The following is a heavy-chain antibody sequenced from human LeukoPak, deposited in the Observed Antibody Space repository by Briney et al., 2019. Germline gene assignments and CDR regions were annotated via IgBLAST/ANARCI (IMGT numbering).Heavy chain of an antibody. Sequence: ASVKVSCKASGGTFSSYAISWVRQAPGQGLEWMGWMNPNSGNTGYAQKFQGRVTMTRNTSISTAYMELSSLRSEDTAVYYCARGPPSGYSSGWYERWGQGTLVTVSS. CDR3: ARGPPSGYSSGWYER. D-gene: IGHD6-19*01. CDR2: MNPNSGNT. J-gene: IGHJ5*02. CDR1: GGTFSSYA. V-gene: IGHV1-8*02.